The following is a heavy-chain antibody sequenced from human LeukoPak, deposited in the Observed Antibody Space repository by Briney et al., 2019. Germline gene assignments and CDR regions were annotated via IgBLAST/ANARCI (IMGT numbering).Heavy chain of an antibody. CDR3: ASDGVWGPFDY. CDR1: DDSITMYY. J-gene: IGHJ4*02. Sequence: PSETLSLTCSVSDDSITMYYWTWIRQPPGEGLEWIGYVDHTGSTNFNPSLNGRVSISRDTTKNLFSLRLRSVTAADTAIYYCASDGVWGPFDYWGQGALVTVSS. V-gene: IGHV4-59*12. CDR2: VDHTGST. D-gene: IGHD3-16*01.